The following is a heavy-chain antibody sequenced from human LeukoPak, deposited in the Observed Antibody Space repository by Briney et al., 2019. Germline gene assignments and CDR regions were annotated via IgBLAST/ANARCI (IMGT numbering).Heavy chain of an antibody. V-gene: IGHV4-59*01. Sequence: SETLSLTCAVYGGSYSDYYWSWIRQPPGKGLEWIGYIYYSGSTNYNPSLKSRVTISVDTSKNQFSLKLSSVTAADTAVYYCARDAYYYDSSGRDAFDIWGQGTMVTVSS. J-gene: IGHJ3*02. D-gene: IGHD3-22*01. CDR3: ARDAYYYDSSGRDAFDI. CDR1: GGSYSDYY. CDR2: IYYSGST.